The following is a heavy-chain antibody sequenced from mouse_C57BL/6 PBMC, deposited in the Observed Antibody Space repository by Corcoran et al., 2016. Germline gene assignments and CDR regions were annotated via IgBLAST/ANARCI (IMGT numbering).Heavy chain of an antibody. CDR1: GYTFTDYY. Sequence: EVQLQQSGPELVKPGASVKISCKASGYTFTDYYMNWVKQSHGKSLEWIGDINPNNGGTSYNQKFKSKATLTVDKSSSTAYMELRSLTSEDSAVYYCARSYDGYYAMDYWGQGTSVTVSA. J-gene: IGHJ4*01. V-gene: IGHV1-26*01. D-gene: IGHD2-3*01. CDR3: ARSYDGYYAMDY. CDR2: INPNNGGT.